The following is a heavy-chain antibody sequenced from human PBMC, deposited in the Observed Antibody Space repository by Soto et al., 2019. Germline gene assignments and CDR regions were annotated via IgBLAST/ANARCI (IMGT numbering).Heavy chain of an antibody. V-gene: IGHV4-59*08. CDR1: GGSISSYY. Sequence: PSETLSLTWTVSGGSISSYYWSWIRRPPGRGLEWIGCIYYGGSTDYNPSLKSRVTISVDTSKNQFSLKLGSVTAADTAVYYCARHIGYWRFGSCYLTGQYYFYMAVRGKGPMGT. J-gene: IGHJ6*03. CDR2: IYYGGST. D-gene: IGHD2-15*01. CDR3: ARHIGYWRFGSCYLTGQYYFYMAV.